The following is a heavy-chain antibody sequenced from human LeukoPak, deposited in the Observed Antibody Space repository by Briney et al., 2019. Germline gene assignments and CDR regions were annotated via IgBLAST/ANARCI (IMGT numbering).Heavy chain of an antibody. CDR1: GFTFSYYE. CDR2: ISSSGSPI. D-gene: IGHD6-19*01. CDR3: VRSRIEVAGTGGFDY. V-gene: IGHV3-48*03. J-gene: IGHJ4*02. Sequence: GGSLRLSCAASGFTFSYYEMNWVRQAPGKGLEWVSYISSSGSPIYYADSVKGRFTISRDNAKKSLYLQMNSLRAEDTAVYYCVRSRIEVAGTGGFDYWGQGTLVTVSS.